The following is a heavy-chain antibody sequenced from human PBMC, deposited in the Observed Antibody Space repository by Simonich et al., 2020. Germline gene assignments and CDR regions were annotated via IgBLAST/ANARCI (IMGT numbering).Heavy chain of an antibody. J-gene: IGHJ3*02. D-gene: IGHD1-1*01. CDR2: INHSGST. Sequence: QVQLQQWGAGLLKPSETLSLTCAVYGGSFSGDYWSWISQPPGKGLEWIGEINHSGSTNYNPSLKSRVTISVDTSKNKVSLKLSSVTAADTAVYYCARGKGWKNAFDIWGQGTMVTVSS. CDR3: ARGKGWKNAFDI. V-gene: IGHV4-34*01. CDR1: GGSFSGDY.